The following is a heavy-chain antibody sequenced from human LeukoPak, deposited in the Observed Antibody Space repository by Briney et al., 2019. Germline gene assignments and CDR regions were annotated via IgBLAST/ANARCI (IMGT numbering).Heavy chain of an antibody. CDR2: IYYSGST. J-gene: IGHJ4*02. Sequence: PSETLSLTCTVSGGSISSYYWSWIRQPPGKGLEWIGYIYYSGSTNYNPSLKSRVTISVDTSKNQFSLKLSSVTAADTAVYYCASYYDILLFENNYFDYWGQGTLVTVSS. CDR3: ASYYDILLFENNYFDY. D-gene: IGHD3-9*01. CDR1: GGSISSYY. V-gene: IGHV4-59*01.